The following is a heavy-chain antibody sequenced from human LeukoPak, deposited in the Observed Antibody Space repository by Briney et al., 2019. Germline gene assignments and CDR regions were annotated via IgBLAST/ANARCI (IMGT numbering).Heavy chain of an antibody. CDR1: GGSISSSSYY. CDR2: IYYSGSP. Sequence: SETLSVTSTVPGGSISSSSYYWGWIRQPPGKGLEWIGSIYYSGSPYYNPSLKSRVTISVDTSKNQISLKLSSVTAADTAVYCCARGRIARLPYFDYWGQGTLVTVSS. V-gene: IGHV4-39*07. CDR3: ARGRIARLPYFDY. J-gene: IGHJ4*02. D-gene: IGHD5-18*01.